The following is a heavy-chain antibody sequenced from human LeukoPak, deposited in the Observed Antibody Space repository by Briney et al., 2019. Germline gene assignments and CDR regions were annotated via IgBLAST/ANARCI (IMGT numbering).Heavy chain of an antibody. CDR2: IYYSGST. CDR3: ARHGGLSYYFDY. V-gene: IGHV4-59*08. CDR1: GGSISRYY. J-gene: IGHJ4*02. Sequence: SETLSLTCTVSGGSISRYYWSWIRQPPGKGLEWIGYIYYSGSTNYNPSLESRVTISVDTPKNQFSLKLTSVTAADTAVYYCARHGGLSYYFDYCGQGTLVTVSS. D-gene: IGHD3-3*01.